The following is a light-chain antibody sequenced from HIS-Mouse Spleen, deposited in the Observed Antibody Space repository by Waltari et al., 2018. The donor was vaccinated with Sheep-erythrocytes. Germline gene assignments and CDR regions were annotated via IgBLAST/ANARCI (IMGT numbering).Light chain of an antibody. CDR1: SSYVGGYNY. CDR3: CSYAGSYTYV. CDR2: DVC. Sequence: QSALTQPRSVSGSPGQSVTIPCPGTSSYVGGYNYVSWYQQHPGKAPKLMISDVCKRPSGVPDSFSGSKSGNTASLTISGLQAEDEADYYCCSYAGSYTYVFGTGTKVTVL. V-gene: IGLV2-11*01. J-gene: IGLJ1*01.